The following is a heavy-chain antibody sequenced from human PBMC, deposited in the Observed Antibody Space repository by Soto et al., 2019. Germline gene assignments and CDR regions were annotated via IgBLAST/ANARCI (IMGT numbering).Heavy chain of an antibody. CDR2: VTPINGAT. D-gene: IGHD2-21*01. CDR3: VREVSATFMNWGFDV. V-gene: IGHV1-46*01. CDR1: GYTFTNHH. Sequence: QVQLVQSGAEVKMPGASVKVSCKAYGYTFTNHHVHWVRLAPGQGLERMGIVTPINGATPYAARYQARVALTRDTSINTIYLELSSLRSEDTAVYYCVREVSATFMNWGFDVWGQGTLVDVSS. J-gene: IGHJ4*02.